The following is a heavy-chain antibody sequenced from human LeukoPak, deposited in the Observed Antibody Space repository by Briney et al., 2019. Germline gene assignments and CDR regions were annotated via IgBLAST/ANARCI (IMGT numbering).Heavy chain of an antibody. D-gene: IGHD6-13*01. Sequence: PGGSLRLSCAASGFTFSSYGMHWVRQAPGKGLEWVAVIWYDGSNKYYADSVKGRFTISRDNSKNTLYLQMNSLRAEDTAVYYCARVGFSYSSSWLVDYRGQGTLVTVSS. J-gene: IGHJ4*02. V-gene: IGHV3-33*01. CDR2: IWYDGSNK. CDR1: GFTFSSYG. CDR3: ARVGFSYSSSWLVDY.